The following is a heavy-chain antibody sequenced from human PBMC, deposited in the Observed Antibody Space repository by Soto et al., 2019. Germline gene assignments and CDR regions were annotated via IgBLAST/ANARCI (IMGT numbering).Heavy chain of an antibody. V-gene: IGHV3-30*18. J-gene: IGHJ4*02. Sequence: QVHLVESGGGVAQPGRSLRLSCAASGFTFSSYGIHWVRQAPGKGLEWVAVISYDGRNTYYGDSVKGRITVSRDNSKNTLYLQMNSLRAEDTAVYYCAKDRTYSDSWPSGPFDYWGQGTLVTVSS. D-gene: IGHD6-13*01. CDR1: GFTFSSYG. CDR2: ISYDGRNT. CDR3: AKDRTYSDSWPSGPFDY.